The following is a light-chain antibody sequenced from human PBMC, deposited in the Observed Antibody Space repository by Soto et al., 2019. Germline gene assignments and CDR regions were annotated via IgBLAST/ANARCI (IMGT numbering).Light chain of an antibody. CDR2: DAS. Sequence: STLSAAFGYRFTITCLASQSISSWLAWYQQKPGKAPKLLIYDASSLESGVPSRFSGSGSGTEFTLTISSLQSEDFAVYYCQHYNNWPITFGQGTRLEIK. V-gene: IGKV1-5*01. CDR1: QSISSW. CDR3: QHYNNWPIT. J-gene: IGKJ5*01.